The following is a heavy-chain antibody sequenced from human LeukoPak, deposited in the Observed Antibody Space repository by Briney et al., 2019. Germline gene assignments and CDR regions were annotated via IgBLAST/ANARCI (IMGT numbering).Heavy chain of an antibody. Sequence: PGGSLRLSCAASGFTFSSYAMHWVRQAPGKGLEWVAVISYDGSNKYYADSVKGRFTISRDNSKNTLYLQMNSLRAEDTAVYYCAKASGPRGSYYVYWGQGTLVTVSS. V-gene: IGHV3-30-3*01. CDR2: ISYDGSNK. CDR1: GFTFSSYA. J-gene: IGHJ4*02. CDR3: AKASGPRGSYYVY. D-gene: IGHD1-26*01.